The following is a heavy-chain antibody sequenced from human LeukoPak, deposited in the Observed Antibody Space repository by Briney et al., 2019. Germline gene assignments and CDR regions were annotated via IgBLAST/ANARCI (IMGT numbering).Heavy chain of an antibody. V-gene: IGHV4-59*01. Sequence: SETLSLTCTVSGGSIDTYYWNWIRQPPGKGLEWIGYVFHTGSTNYNPSLKSRVTISVDTSKNQFSLKLSSVTAADTAVYFCARGRVSSSTWYSTYYYFFYMDLWGKGTTVTVSS. J-gene: IGHJ6*03. CDR1: GGSIDTYY. CDR3: ARGRVSSSTWYSTYYYFFYMDL. CDR2: VFHTGST. D-gene: IGHD4-11*01.